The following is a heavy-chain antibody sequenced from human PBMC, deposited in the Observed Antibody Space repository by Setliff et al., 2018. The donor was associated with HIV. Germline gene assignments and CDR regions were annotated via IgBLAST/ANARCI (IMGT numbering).Heavy chain of an antibody. CDR2: IDWDDDK. CDR1: GFSLSTSGMC. J-gene: IGHJ4*02. CDR3: VHRTNQLYLR. Sequence: SGPTLVNPTQTLTLTCTFSGFSLSTSGMCVSWIRQPPGKALEWLARIDWDDDKYYSTSLKTRLTISKDTSKNQVVLTMTNMDPVDTATYFCVHRTNQLYLRWGQGTLVTVSS. D-gene: IGHD2-2*02. V-gene: IGHV2-70*11.